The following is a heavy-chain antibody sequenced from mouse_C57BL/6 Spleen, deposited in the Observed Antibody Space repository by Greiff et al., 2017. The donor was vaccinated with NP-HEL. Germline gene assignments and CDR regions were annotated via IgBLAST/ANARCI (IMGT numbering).Heavy chain of an antibody. CDR1: GYTFTTYP. V-gene: IGHV1-47*01. J-gene: IGHJ3*01. CDR2: FHPYNDDT. Sequence: VQGVESGAELVKPGASVKMSCKASGYTFTTYPIEWMKQNPGKSLEWIGNFHPYNDDTKYNEKFKGKATLTVEKSSSTVYLELSRLTSDDSAVYYCAREGDYYGSSPFAYWGQGTLVTVSA. D-gene: IGHD1-1*01. CDR3: AREGDYYGSSPFAY.